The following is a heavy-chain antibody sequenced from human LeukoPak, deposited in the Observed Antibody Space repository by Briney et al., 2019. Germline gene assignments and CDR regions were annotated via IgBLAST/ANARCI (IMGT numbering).Heavy chain of an antibody. J-gene: IGHJ5*02. CDR2: IIPMFGTA. CDR1: GGTFSNYA. V-gene: IGHV1-69*05. Sequence: SVKVSCKASGGTFSNYAISWVRQAPGQGLEWLGGIIPMFGTAKYAQKFQGRVTITTDESTTTAYMELISLRFEDTAVYYCLRRQALRGRHRAFDPWGQGTLVTVT. CDR3: LRRQALRGRHRAFDP. D-gene: IGHD6-25*01.